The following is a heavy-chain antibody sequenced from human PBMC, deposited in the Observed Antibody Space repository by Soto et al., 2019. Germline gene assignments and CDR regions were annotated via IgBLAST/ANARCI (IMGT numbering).Heavy chain of an antibody. CDR3: ARDLKAAAGYFDY. V-gene: IGHV4-31*03. CDR2: IYYSGST. Sequence: SETLSLTCTVSGGSISSGGYYWSWIRQHPGKGLEWIGYIYYSGSTYYNPSLKSRVTISVDTSKNQFSLKLSSVTAADTAVYYCARDLKAAAGYFDYWGQGTLVTVSS. J-gene: IGHJ4*02. D-gene: IGHD6-13*01. CDR1: GGSISSGGYY.